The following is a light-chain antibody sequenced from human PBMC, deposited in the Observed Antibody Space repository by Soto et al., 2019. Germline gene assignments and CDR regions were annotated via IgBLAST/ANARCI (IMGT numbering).Light chain of an antibody. CDR2: SNN. Sequence: QSVLTQPPSASGTPGQRVTISCSGSSSNIGSNTVNWYQQLPGTAPKLLIYSNNQRPSGVPDRFSGSKSGTSASLAISGLESEDEDDYYGAAWNDSGTCVVFGGGTKLTVL. J-gene: IGLJ2*01. CDR3: AAWNDSGTCVV. CDR1: SSNIGSNT. V-gene: IGLV1-44*01.